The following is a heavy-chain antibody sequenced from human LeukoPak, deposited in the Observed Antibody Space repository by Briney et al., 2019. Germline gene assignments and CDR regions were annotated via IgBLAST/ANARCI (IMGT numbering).Heavy chain of an antibody. CDR2: IKVDGSEK. Sequence: GGSLRLSCAASGFTFSTHWMSWVRQAPGKGLEWVAKIKVDGSEKYYVDSVKGRFTISRDNAKNSLSLQMHSLRDEDTAVYYCVRDQGYCTSASCRGDAFDVWGQGSMVSVSS. V-gene: IGHV3-7*01. D-gene: IGHD2-2*01. CDR3: VRDQGYCTSASCRGDAFDV. CDR1: GFTFSTHW. J-gene: IGHJ3*01.